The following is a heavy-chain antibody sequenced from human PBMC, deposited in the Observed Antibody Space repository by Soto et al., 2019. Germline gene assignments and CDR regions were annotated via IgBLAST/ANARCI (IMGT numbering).Heavy chain of an antibody. CDR2: ISGSGGST. V-gene: IGHV3-23*01. CDR3: ATEGSYERPYFDY. D-gene: IGHD3-22*01. Sequence: EVQLLESGGGLVQPGGSLRLSWAASGFPFSSYARSWVRQAPGKGREWVSAISGSGGSTYYADSVKGRFTISRDNSKNTLYLQMNSLRAEDTAVYYCATEGSYERPYFDYWGQGTLVTVSS. J-gene: IGHJ4*02. CDR1: GFPFSSYA.